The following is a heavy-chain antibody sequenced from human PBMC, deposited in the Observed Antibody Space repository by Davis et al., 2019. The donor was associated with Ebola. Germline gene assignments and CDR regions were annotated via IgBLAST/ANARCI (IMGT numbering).Heavy chain of an antibody. CDR2: ISDSGDAE. D-gene: IGHD3-10*01. Sequence: PGGSLRLSCAASGFTSSNHYMGWIRQAPGEGLEWISYISDSGDAEFYGDSVKGRLTISRDNAKNSLYLQMNSLRGADTGLYYCVRDLGIGGAFDVWGQGTMVTVSS. CDR3: VRDLGIGGAFDV. V-gene: IGHV3-11*01. J-gene: IGHJ3*01. CDR1: GFTSSNHY.